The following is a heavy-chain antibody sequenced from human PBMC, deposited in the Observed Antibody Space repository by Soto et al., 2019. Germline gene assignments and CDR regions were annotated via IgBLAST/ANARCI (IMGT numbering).Heavy chain of an antibody. Sequence: PSETRSLTCTVSGGSISSYYWSRIRQPPGKGLERIGYIYYSGSTNYNPSLKSRATISVDTSKNQFSLKLSSVTAADTAVYYCARGRRHYGDYEGYYFDYWGQGTLVTVSS. D-gene: IGHD4-17*01. V-gene: IGHV4-59*01. CDR3: ARGRRHYGDYEGYYFDY. CDR2: IYYSGST. J-gene: IGHJ4*02. CDR1: GGSISSYY.